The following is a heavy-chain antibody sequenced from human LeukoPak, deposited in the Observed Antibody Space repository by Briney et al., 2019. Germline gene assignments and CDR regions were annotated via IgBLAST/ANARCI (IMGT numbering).Heavy chain of an antibody. J-gene: IGHJ5*02. Sequence: SETLSLTCTVSGGSISSSSYYWGWIRQPPGKGLEWIGSIYYSGSTYYNPSLKSRVTISVDTSKNQFSLKLSSVTAADTAVYYCARDSDYGDYRNWFDPWGQGTLVTVSS. CDR2: IYYSGST. V-gene: IGHV4-39*07. CDR3: ARDSDYGDYRNWFDP. CDR1: GGSISSSSYY. D-gene: IGHD4-17*01.